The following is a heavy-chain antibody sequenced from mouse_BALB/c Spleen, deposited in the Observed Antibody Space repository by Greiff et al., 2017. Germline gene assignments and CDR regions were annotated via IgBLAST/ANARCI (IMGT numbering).Heavy chain of an antibody. CDR2: INPYNDGT. J-gene: IGHJ4*01. Sequence: EVQLQQSGPELVKPGASVKMSCKASGYTFTSYVMHWVKQKPGQGLEWIGYINPYNDGTKYNEKFKGKATLTSDKSSSTAYMELSSLTSEDSAVYYCARGGSSHYYYAMDYWGQGTSVTVSS. CDR3: ARGGSSHYYYAMDY. V-gene: IGHV1-14*01. CDR1: GYTFTSYV. D-gene: IGHD1-1*01.